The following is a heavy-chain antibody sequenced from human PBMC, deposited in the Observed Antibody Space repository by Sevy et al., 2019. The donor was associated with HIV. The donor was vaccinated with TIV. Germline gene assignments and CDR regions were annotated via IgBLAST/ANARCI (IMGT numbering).Heavy chain of an antibody. J-gene: IGHJ4*02. CDR3: ARISSWSRDSDY. CDR2: IDTSGST. D-gene: IGHD6-13*01. V-gene: IGHV4-61*02. CDR1: GGSMSSGSYY. Sequence: SETLSLTCTVSGGSMSSGSYYWSWIRQPAGKGLEWIGRIDTSGSTNYNPSLKSRVTISVDTSKNQFSLRLSSVTAADTAVYYCARISSWSRDSDYWGQGTLVTVSS.